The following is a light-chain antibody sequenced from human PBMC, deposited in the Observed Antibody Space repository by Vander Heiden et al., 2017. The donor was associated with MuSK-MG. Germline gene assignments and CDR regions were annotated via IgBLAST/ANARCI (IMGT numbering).Light chain of an antibody. CDR1: QSVSSY. CDR3: QQPSNWPPWT. CDR2: DAS. V-gene: IGKV3-11*01. J-gene: IGKJ1*01. Sequence: EIVLTQSPATLSLSPGERATLSCRASQSVSSYLAWYQQKPGQAPRLLIYDASNRATGIPARFSGSGSGTDFTLTISSREPEDFAVYYCQQPSNWPPWTFGQGTKVEIK.